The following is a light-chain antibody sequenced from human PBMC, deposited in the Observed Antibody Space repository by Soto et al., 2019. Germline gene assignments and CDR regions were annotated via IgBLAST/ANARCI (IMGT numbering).Light chain of an antibody. V-gene: IGKV3-15*01. CDR3: QQFSSYPLT. J-gene: IGKJ4*01. Sequence: EIVMTQSPATLSVSPGERATLSCRASQSVSTNLAWYQQKPGQSPRLLIYDTSTRATGVPARFSGGGSGTEFTLTINSLQSEDFAVYYCQQFSSYPLTFGGGTKVEIK. CDR2: DTS. CDR1: QSVSTN.